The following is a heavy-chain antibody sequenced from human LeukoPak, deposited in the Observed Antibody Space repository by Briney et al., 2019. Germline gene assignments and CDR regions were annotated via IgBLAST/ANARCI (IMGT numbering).Heavy chain of an antibody. Sequence: PGGSLRLSCAASGFTVSTNYMSWVRQAPGKGLEWVSVIYSGGSTYYADSVKGRFTISRDNSKNTVYLQMNSLRAEDTAVYYCARDHNCGGDCYSGMDVWGKGISVTVSS. V-gene: IGHV3-53*01. CDR2: IYSGGST. CDR3: ARDHNCGGDCYSGMDV. D-gene: IGHD2-21*01. CDR1: GFTVSTNY. J-gene: IGHJ6*04.